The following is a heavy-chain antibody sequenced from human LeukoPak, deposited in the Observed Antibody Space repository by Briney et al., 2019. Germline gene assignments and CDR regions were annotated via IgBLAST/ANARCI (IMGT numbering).Heavy chain of an antibody. V-gene: IGHV1-69*13. CDR1: GGTFSSYA. D-gene: IGHD2-2*02. CDR3: ARALYCSSTSCYRAFDV. Sequence: SVKVSCKASGGTFSSYAISWVRQAPGQGLEWMGGIIPIFGTANYAQKFQGRVTITADESTSTAYMELSSLRSEDTAVYYCARALYCSSTSCYRAFDVWGQGTMVTVSS. CDR2: IIPIFGTA. J-gene: IGHJ3*01.